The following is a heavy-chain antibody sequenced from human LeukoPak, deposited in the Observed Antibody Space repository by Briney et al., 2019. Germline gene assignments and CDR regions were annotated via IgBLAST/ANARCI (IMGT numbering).Heavy chain of an antibody. CDR2: ISGFNT. Sequence: GGSLRLSCTTSGFAFSNYAMNWVRQAPGKGPEWVSGISGFNTYYADSVKGRFTIFRDNSKNVLYLQMNSLRAEDTAVYYCAKDPHIAVPDYWGQGTLVTVSS. CDR1: GFAFSNYA. J-gene: IGHJ4*02. D-gene: IGHD6-19*01. V-gene: IGHV3-23*01. CDR3: AKDPHIAVPDY.